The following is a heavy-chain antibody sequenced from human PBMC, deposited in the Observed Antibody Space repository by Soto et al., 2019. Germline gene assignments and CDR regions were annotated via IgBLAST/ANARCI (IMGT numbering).Heavy chain of an antibody. CDR3: ARDRKVRGVTSWFDP. CDR2: ISAYNGNT. V-gene: IGHV1-18*01. CDR1: GYTFTSYG. Sequence: QVQLVQSGAEVKKPGASVKVSCKASGYTFTSYGISWVRQAPGQGLEWMGWISAYNGNTNYAQKLQGRVTMTTDTATSTAYMELRSLRSDDTAVYYCARDRKVRGVTSWFDPWGQGTLVTVSS. D-gene: IGHD3-10*01. J-gene: IGHJ5*02.